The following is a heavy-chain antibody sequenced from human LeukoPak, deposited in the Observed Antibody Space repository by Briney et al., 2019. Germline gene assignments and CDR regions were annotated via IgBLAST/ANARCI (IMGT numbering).Heavy chain of an antibody. D-gene: IGHD3-10*01. J-gene: IGHJ3*02. V-gene: IGHV3-48*02. Sequence: PGGSLRLSCAASGFTFSTYSMNWVRQAPGKGLEWVSYIGANSAIFHADSVKGRFTISRDNAKNSLSLQMNSLRDDDTALYYCAREGYYGAFDIWGQRTMVTVSS. CDR3: AREGYYGAFDI. CDR1: GFTFSTYS. CDR2: IGANSAI.